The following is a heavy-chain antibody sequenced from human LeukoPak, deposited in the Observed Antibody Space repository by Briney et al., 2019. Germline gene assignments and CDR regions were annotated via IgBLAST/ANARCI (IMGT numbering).Heavy chain of an antibody. V-gene: IGHV4-4*07. D-gene: IGHD3-3*01. CDR2: IHTSGNT. J-gene: IGHJ4*02. CDR3: ARRYDFWSGYYPSYYYFDY. CDR1: GGSISSYH. Sequence: SETLSLTCTVSGGSISSYHWSWIRQPAGKGLEWIGLIHTSGNTNYNPSLKSRVTMAVDTSKNQHSLKLSSVTAADTAVYYCARRYDFWSGYYPSYYYFDYWGQGTLVTVSS.